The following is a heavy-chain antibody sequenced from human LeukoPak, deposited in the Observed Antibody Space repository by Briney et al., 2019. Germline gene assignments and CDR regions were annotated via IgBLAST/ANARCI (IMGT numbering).Heavy chain of an antibody. V-gene: IGHV4-59*01. CDR3: ARAIRESSRSGNSYYYMDV. D-gene: IGHD3-3*01. CDR2: IYYSGST. J-gene: IGHJ6*03. Sequence: PSETLSLTCTVSGGSISSYYWSWIRQPPGKGLEWIGYIYYSGSTNYNPSLKSRVTISVDTSKNQFSLKLSSVTAADTAVYYCARAIRESSRSGNSYYYMDVWGKGTTVTVSS. CDR1: GGSISSYY.